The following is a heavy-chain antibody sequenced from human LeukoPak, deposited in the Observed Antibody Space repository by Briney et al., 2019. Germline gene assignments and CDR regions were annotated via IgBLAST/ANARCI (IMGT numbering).Heavy chain of an antibody. CDR3: VRSMTTVTTGPGSY. D-gene: IGHD4-17*01. CDR2: ISAYNGNT. CDR1: NYTFNNYG. J-gene: IGHJ4*02. V-gene: IGHV1-18*01. Sequence: ASVKVSCKASNYTFNNYGINWARQAPGQGLEWMGWISAYNGNTNYARKLQGRVTMTTDTSTSTAYMELRSLRSDDTAVYYCVRSMTTVTTGPGSYWGQGTLVTVSS.